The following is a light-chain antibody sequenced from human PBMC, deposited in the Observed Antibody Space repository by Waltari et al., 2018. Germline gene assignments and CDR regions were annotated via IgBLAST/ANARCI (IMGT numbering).Light chain of an antibody. CDR1: QSISRF. J-gene: IGKJ1*01. V-gene: IGKV1-5*03. Sequence: DVQMTQSPSTLSASVGDRVTITCRASQSISRFLAWYQQSPGTAPKLLIYRASTLQSGVPSRFSGSGSGTEFTLTISSLQPDDFATYYCQHYTSDSKTFGQGTKVGI. CDR2: RAS. CDR3: QHYTSDSKT.